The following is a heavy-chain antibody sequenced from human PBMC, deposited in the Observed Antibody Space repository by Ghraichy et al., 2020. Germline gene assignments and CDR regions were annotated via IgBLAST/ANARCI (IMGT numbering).Heavy chain of an antibody. J-gene: IGHJ3*02. CDR1: GGSISSYY. V-gene: IGHV4-4*09. CDR2: IYTSGST. D-gene: IGHD3-10*01. Sequence: SETLSLTCTVSGGSISSYYWSWIRQPPGKGLEWIGYIYTSGSTNYNPSLKSRVTISVDTSKNQFSLKLSSVTAADTAVYYCARVTGTRGDAFDIWGQGTMVTVSS. CDR3: ARVTGTRGDAFDI.